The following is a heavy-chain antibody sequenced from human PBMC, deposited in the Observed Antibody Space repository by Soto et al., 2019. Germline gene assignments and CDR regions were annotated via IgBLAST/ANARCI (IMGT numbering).Heavy chain of an antibody. CDR2: ISYDGSNK. CDR3: AKDPSQYYDFWTGPSVNNWFDP. J-gene: IGHJ5*02. D-gene: IGHD3-3*01. CDR1: GFTFSSYG. V-gene: IGHV3-30*18. Sequence: LRLSCAASGFTFSSYGMHWVRQAPGKGLEWVAVISYDGSNKYYGDSVEGRFTISRDNSKNTLYLQMNSLRPEDTAVYYCAKDPSQYYDFWTGPSVNNWFDPWGQGTLVTVSS.